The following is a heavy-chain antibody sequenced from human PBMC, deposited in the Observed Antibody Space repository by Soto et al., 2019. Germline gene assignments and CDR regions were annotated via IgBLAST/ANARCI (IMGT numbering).Heavy chain of an antibody. V-gene: IGHV3-30-3*01. CDR1: GFTFSSYA. Sequence: QVQLVESGGGVVQPGRSLRLSCAASGFTFSSYAMHWVRQAPGKGLEWVAVISYDGSNKYYADSVKGRFTISRDNSKNTLYLQMNSLRAEDTAVYYCARDCPYVVVTAIDAFDIWGQGTMVTVSS. D-gene: IGHD2-21*02. CDR2: ISYDGSNK. J-gene: IGHJ3*02. CDR3: ARDCPYVVVTAIDAFDI.